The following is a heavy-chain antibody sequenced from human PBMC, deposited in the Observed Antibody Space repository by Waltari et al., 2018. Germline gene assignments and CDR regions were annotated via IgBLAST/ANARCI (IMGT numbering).Heavy chain of an antibody. D-gene: IGHD1-1*01. CDR3: ARRADWKTYSLRGGFDY. Sequence: QVQLQQWGAGLLKPSETLSLTCAVYGGSFSGYYWSWIRQPPGKGREWIGEINHSGNTNYNPSLNGRVTISVDTSKNQFSLKLSSVTAADTAVYYCARRADWKTYSLRGGFDYWGQGTLVTVSS. J-gene: IGHJ4*02. CDR1: GGSFSGYY. CDR2: INHSGNT. V-gene: IGHV4-34*01.